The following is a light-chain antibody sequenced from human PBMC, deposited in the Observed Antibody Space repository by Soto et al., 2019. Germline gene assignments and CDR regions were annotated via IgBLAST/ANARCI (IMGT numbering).Light chain of an antibody. V-gene: IGLV7-43*01. CDR1: TGAVTSGYY. Sequence: QAVVTQEPSLTVSPGGTVTLNCASSTGAVTSGYYPNWFQQKPGQAPRALLYSTSNKHSWTPARFSGSLLGGKAALTLSGVQPEDEAEYYCLLYYGGAQLGVFGGGTKLTVL. CDR2: STS. J-gene: IGLJ2*01. CDR3: LLYYGGAQLGV.